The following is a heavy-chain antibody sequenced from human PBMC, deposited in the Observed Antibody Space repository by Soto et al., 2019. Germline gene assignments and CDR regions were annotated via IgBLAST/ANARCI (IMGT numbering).Heavy chain of an antibody. CDR1: GFTFSSYA. D-gene: IGHD6-19*01. J-gene: IGHJ6*02. CDR2: ISYDGSNK. V-gene: IGHV3-30-3*01. CDR3: ARVGSSGWADYYYYYGMDV. Sequence: GGSLRLSCAASGFTFSSYAMHWVRQAPGKGLEWVAVISYDGSNKYYADSVKGRFTNSRDNSKNTRYLQMNSLRAEDTAVYYRARVGSSGWADYYYYYGMDVWGQGTTVTFSS.